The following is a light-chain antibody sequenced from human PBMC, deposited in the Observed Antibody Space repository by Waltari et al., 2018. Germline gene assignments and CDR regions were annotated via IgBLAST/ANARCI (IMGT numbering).Light chain of an antibody. V-gene: IGLV1-51*01. CDR2: DNN. CDR1: SSNIGNNY. CDR3: GTWDSSLGPGRV. Sequence: VSAAPGQKVTISCSGRSSNIGNNYVSWYQQVPGTAPKLLIYDNNKRPSGIPDRFSGSKSGTSATLGITGLQTGDEADYYCGTWDSSLGPGRVFGGGTKLTVL. J-gene: IGLJ3*02.